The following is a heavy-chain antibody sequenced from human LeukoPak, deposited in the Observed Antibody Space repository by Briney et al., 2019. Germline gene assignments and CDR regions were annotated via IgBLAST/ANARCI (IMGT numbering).Heavy chain of an antibody. CDR1: GFTFSSYG. J-gene: IGHJ4*02. CDR3: ARKEGLDY. CDR2: ISYDGSNK. V-gene: IGHV3-30*03. Sequence: PGRSLRLSCAASGFTFSSYGMPWVRQAPGKGLEWVAVISYDGSNKYYADSVKGRFTISRDNSKNTLYLQMNSLRAEDTAVYYCARKEGLDYWGQGTLVTVSS.